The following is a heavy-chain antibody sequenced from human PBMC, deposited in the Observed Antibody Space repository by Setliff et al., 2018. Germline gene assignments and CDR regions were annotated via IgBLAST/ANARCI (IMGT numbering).Heavy chain of an antibody. CDR1: GGSFSGYY. CDR2: INHSGST. D-gene: IGHD3-22*01. J-gene: IGHJ6*04. Sequence: SETLSLTCAVYGGSFSGYYWSWIRQPPGKGLEWIGEINHSGSTNYNPSLKSRVTISVDTSKNQFSLKLSSVTAADTAVYYCAREVGYYDSSGYPDVWGKGTTVTVSS. V-gene: IGHV4-34*01. CDR3: AREVGYYDSSGYPDV.